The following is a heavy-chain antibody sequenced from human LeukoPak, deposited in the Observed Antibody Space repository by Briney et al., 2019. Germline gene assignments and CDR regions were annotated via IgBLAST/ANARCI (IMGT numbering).Heavy chain of an antibody. D-gene: IGHD2-21*02. J-gene: IGHJ4*02. V-gene: IGHV3-30*03. CDR2: ISYDGSNK. CDR1: GFTFSSYG. Sequence: GGSLRLSCAASGFTFSSYGMHWVRQAPGKGLEWVAVISYDGSNKYYADSVKGRFTISRDNSKNTLYLQMNSLRAEDTAVYYCARGQDVVVTSLYQFEYWGQGILVTVSS. CDR3: ARGQDVVVTSLYQFEY.